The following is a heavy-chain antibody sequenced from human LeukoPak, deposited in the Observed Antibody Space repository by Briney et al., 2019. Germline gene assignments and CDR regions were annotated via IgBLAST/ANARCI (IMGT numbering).Heavy chain of an antibody. J-gene: IGHJ4*02. Sequence: GGSLRLSCAAPGFTFSSYWMSWMRQAPGKGLEWVANIKRDGSEKYYVDSVKGRFSISRDNAKNALSLQMNSLRAEDTAVYYCARGILTGYGYWGQGTLVTVSS. CDR3: ARGILTGYGY. CDR1: GFTFSSYW. V-gene: IGHV3-7*04. D-gene: IGHD3-9*01. CDR2: IKRDGSEK.